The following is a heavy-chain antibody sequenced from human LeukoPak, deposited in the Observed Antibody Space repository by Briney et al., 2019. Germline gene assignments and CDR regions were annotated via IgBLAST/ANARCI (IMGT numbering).Heavy chain of an antibody. CDR1: GYTFTGYY. CDR2: INPNRGGT. CDR3: ARDPIVVVPAALYYYYYYMDV. Sequence: ASVKVSCKASGYTFTGYYMHWVRQAPGQGLEWMGWINPNRGGTNYAQKFQGRVTMTRDTSISTAYMELSRLRSDDTAVYYCARDPIVVVPAALYYYYYYMDVWGKGTTVTISS. V-gene: IGHV1-2*02. J-gene: IGHJ6*03. D-gene: IGHD2-2*01.